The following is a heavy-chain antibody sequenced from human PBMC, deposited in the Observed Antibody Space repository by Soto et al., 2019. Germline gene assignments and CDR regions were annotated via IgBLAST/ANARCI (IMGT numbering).Heavy chain of an antibody. V-gene: IGHV3-23*01. D-gene: IGHD6-19*01. J-gene: IGHJ4*02. CDR3: AKGSSTGYSSGSYPWAKVY. Sequence: GGSLRLSCAASGFTFSSYAMSWVRQAPGKGLEWVSAISGSGGSTYYADSVKGRFTISRDNSKNTLYLQMNSLRAEDTAVYYCAKGSSTGYSSGSYPWAKVYWGQGTLVTVSS. CDR2: ISGSGGST. CDR1: GFTFSSYA.